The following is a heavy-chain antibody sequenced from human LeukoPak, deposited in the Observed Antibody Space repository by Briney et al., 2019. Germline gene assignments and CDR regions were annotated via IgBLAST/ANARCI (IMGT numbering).Heavy chain of an antibody. CDR1: LGSIRGSNW. CDR2: IYLRGST. V-gene: IGHV4-4*02. CDR3: ARESSRDCRTTSCYEVFDP. D-gene: IGHD2-2*01. Sequence: PSWTLPVTYAGSLGSIRGSNWWRWVRQPPGKGLEWIGEIYLRGSTNYNPSLNMLVTVSVDRSKNLFSLKLSSVAAADTAVYYCARESSRDCRTTSCYEVFDPWGQGTLVTVSS. J-gene: IGHJ5*02.